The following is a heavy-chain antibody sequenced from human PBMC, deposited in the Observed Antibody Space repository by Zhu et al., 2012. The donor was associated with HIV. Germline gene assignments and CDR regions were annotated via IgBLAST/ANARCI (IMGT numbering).Heavy chain of an antibody. CDR3: ARADGSGTYYYYYMDV. D-gene: IGHD3-10*01. V-gene: IGHV4-30-4*08. CDR1: GGSISSGDYY. J-gene: IGHJ6*03. CDR2: IHHSGTT. Sequence: QVQLQESGPGLVKPSQTLSPTCTVSGGSISSGDYYWSWIRQPPGKGLEWIAYIHHSGTTYYNPSLKSRLSISIDTSKNQFSLRLSSVSAADTAVYFCARADGSGTYYYYYMDVWGKGTTVHRLL.